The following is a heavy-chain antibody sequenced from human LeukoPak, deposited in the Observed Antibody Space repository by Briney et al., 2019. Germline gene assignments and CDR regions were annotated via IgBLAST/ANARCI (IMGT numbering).Heavy chain of an antibody. V-gene: IGHV4-38-2*02. J-gene: IGHJ4*02. CDR2: IYHSGST. CDR1: GYSISSGYY. D-gene: IGHD3-16*02. Sequence: SETLSLTCAVSGYSISSGYYWGWIRQPPGKGLEWIGSIYHSGSTYYNPSLKSRVTTSVDTSKNQFSLKLSSVTAADTAVYYCARERDYVWGSYRPKVDYWGQGTLVTASS. CDR3: ARERDYVWGSYRPKVDY.